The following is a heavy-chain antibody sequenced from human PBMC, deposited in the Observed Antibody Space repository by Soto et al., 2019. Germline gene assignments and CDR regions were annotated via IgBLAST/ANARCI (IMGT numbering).Heavy chain of an antibody. J-gene: IGHJ5*02. CDR2: INHSGST. V-gene: IGHV4-34*01. CDR1: GGSFTRYY. CDR3: ARGGSSGWYPRLYNWFDP. D-gene: IGHD6-19*01. Sequence: PSETLSLTCAVYGGSFTRYYWSWIRQPPGKGLEWIGEINHSGSTNYNPSLKSRVTISVDTSKNQFSLKLSSVTAADTAVYYCARGGSSGWYPRLYNWFDPWGQGILVTDYS.